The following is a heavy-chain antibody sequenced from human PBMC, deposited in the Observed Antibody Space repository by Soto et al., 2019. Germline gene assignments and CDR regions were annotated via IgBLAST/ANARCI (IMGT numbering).Heavy chain of an antibody. Sequence: VESLKISCKGSGYSFAGYWITWVRQKPWKGLEWMGRIDPSDSHTYYSPSFRGHVTISVTKSITTVFLQWSSLRASDTAMYYCARQIYDSDTGPNLQYYSDYWGQGTRINISP. J-gene: IGHJ4*02. V-gene: IGHV5-10-1*01. D-gene: IGHD3-22*01. CDR2: IDPSDSHT. CDR1: GYSFAGYW. CDR3: ARQIYDSDTGPNLQYYSDY.